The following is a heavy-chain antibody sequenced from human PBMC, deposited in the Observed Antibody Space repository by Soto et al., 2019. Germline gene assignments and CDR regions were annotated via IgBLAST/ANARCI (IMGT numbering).Heavy chain of an antibody. V-gene: IGHV3-74*02. D-gene: IGHD2-21*02. CDR1: GFTFSSYW. CDR3: AGLPLTASRPDC. Sequence: EVQLVESGGNLVQPGTSLRLSCAASGFTFSSYWMHWVRQAPGKGLVWVSRINNDGTITSYADSVKGRFTISRDNAKNTLYLQMNSLRAEDTAVYYCAGLPLTASRPDCWGQGTLVTVSS. J-gene: IGHJ4*02. CDR2: INNDGTIT.